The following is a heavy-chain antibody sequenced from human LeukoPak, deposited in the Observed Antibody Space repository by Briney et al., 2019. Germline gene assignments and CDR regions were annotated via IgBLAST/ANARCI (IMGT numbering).Heavy chain of an antibody. CDR1: GFTFDDYA. CDR2: ISWNSGSI. CDR3: AKDKGTIRALYYFDY. V-gene: IGHV3-9*01. Sequence: PGGSLRLSCAASGFTFDDYAMHWVRQAPGKGLEWVSGISWNSGSIGYADSVKGRFTISRDNAKNSLYLQMNSLRAEDTALYYCAKDKGTIRALYYFDYWGQGTLVTVSS. D-gene: IGHD3-3*01. J-gene: IGHJ4*02.